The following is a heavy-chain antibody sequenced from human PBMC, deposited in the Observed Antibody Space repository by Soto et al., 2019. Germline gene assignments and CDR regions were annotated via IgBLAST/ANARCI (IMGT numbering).Heavy chain of an antibody. D-gene: IGHD3-3*01. Sequence: EVQLVESGGDLVKPGGSLRLSCAVSDYNFNNAWMNWVRQAPGKGLEWVGRIKSKNDGGIIDYAEPVNGRFIISRDDSKNTLYLQMTSLKIEDTAIYYCATDGRWSAHWGQGTLVTVSS. CDR3: ATDGRWSAH. CDR1: DYNFNNAW. J-gene: IGHJ4*02. CDR2: IKSKNDGGII. V-gene: IGHV3-15*07.